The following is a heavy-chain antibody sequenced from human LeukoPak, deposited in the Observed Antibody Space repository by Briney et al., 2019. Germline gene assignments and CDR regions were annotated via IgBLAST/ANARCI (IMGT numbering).Heavy chain of an antibody. Sequence: GGSLRPSCAASGFTFSSYWMSWVRQAPGKGLEWVANIKEDGSEKYYVDSVKGRFTISRDNAKNSLYLQMNSLRAEDTAVYYCARIDIAGRLAPLDCWGQGTLVTVSS. CDR2: IKEDGSEK. J-gene: IGHJ4*02. V-gene: IGHV3-7*01. CDR1: GFTFSSYW. CDR3: ARIDIAGRLAPLDC. D-gene: IGHD6-6*01.